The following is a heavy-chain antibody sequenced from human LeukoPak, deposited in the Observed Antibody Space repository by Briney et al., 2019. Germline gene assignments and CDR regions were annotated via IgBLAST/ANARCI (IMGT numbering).Heavy chain of an antibody. J-gene: IGHJ4*02. CDR1: GASISSSTYY. CDR3: ARGHGVLEWSSFYFDY. Sequence: PSETLSLTCTVSGASISSSTYYWGWIRQPPGKGLEWIGSASYSGNTYYNPSLKSRVTILVDTSKNQFSLRLRSVSAADTAVYYCARGHGVLEWSSFYFDYWGQGTLVTVSS. D-gene: IGHD3-3*01. V-gene: IGHV4-39*07. CDR2: ASYSGNT.